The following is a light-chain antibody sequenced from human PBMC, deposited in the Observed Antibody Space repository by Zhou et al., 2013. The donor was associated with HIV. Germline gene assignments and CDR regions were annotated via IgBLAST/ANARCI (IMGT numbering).Light chain of an antibody. CDR1: QSLVHSDGNTY. CDR2: QVS. Sequence: VMTQTPLSSPVTLGHPASISCRSSQSLVHSDGNTYLSWLQQRPGQPPRRLIYQVSKRDSGVPDKFSGSGSGTDFTLKINRVEAEDVGVYYCMQGTYWWTFGQGTKVEIK. CDR3: MQGTYWWT. J-gene: IGKJ1*01. V-gene: IGKV2-30*02.